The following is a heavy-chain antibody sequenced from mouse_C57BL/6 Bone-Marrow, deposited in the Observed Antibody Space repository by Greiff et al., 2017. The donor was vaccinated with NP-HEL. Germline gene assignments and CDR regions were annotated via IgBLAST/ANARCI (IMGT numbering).Heavy chain of an antibody. J-gene: IGHJ3*01. Sequence: QVQLQQPGAELVMPGASVKLSCKASGYTFTSYWMHWVKQRPGQGLEWIGEIDPSDSYTNYNQKFKGKSTLTVDKSSSTAYMQLSSLTSEDSAVYYCARYPDYYGSSLPWFAYWGQGTLVTVSA. CDR3: ARYPDYYGSSLPWFAY. CDR2: IDPSDSYT. CDR1: GYTFTSYW. D-gene: IGHD1-1*01. V-gene: IGHV1-69*01.